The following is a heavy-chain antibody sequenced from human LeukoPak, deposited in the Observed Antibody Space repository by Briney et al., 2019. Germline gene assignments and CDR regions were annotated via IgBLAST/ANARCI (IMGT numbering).Heavy chain of an antibody. CDR1: GYTFTSYD. J-gene: IGHJ5*02. D-gene: IGHD6-13*01. CDR2: MNPNSGNT. CDR3: ARVQQLGKNNWFDP. V-gene: IGHV1-8*01. Sequence: ASVKVSCKASGYTFTSYDINWVRQATGQGLEWMGWMNPNSGNTGYAQKFQGRVTMTRNTSISTAYMELSSLRSEDTAVYYCARVQQLGKNNWFDPWGQGTLVTVSS.